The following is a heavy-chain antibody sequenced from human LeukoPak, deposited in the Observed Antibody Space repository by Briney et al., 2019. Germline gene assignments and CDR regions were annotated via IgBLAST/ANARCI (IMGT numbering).Heavy chain of an antibody. CDR3: ARDSGPLDS. V-gene: IGHV3-33*01. D-gene: IGHD1-1*01. CDR1: GFTFTSYG. J-gene: IGHJ4*02. CDR2: IWYDGSNK. Sequence: PGRSLRLSCAASGFTFTSYGMHWVRQAPGKGLEWVAVIWYDGSNKYYPDSVKGRFTISRDDSKNTLYPQMDSLRAEDAAVYYCARDSGPLDSWGQGALVTVSS.